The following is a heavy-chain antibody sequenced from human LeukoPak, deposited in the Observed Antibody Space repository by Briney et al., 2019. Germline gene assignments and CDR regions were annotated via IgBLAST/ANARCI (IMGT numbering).Heavy chain of an antibody. D-gene: IGHD4-17*01. CDR3: ARDYPYGDYGHYYYGMDV. J-gene: IGHJ6*02. Sequence: GGSLRLSCAASGFNFNNYWMSWLRQAPGKGLEWVANIKDDGSEEYYVDSVKGRFTISRDNAKNSLYLQMNSLRAEDTAVYYCARDYPYGDYGHYYYGMDVWGQGTTVTVSS. V-gene: IGHV3-7*01. CDR1: GFNFNNYW. CDR2: IKDDGSEE.